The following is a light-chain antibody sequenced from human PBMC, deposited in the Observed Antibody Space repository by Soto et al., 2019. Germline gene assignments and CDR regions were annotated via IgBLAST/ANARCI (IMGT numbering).Light chain of an antibody. V-gene: IGKV3-15*01. J-gene: IGKJ4*01. CDR3: QQYYDWPLT. CDR1: QSVSSS. CDR2: GAS. Sequence: EIVMTQSPATLSVSPGERATLSCTASQSVSSSLAWYQQKPGQAPRLLIQGASTRATDIPARFSGSGSGTEFTLTITSLQSEDFAVYYCQQYYDWPLTFGGGTTVAVK.